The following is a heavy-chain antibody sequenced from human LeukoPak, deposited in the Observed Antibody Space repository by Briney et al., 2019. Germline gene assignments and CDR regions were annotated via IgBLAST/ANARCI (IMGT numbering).Heavy chain of an antibody. Sequence: GGSLRLSCAASGFTFSSYWTSWVRQAPGKGLEWVANIKQDGSEKYYVDSVKGRFTISRDNAKNSLYLQMNSLRVEDTAVYYCARSFGWLQPFDYWGQGTLVTVSS. J-gene: IGHJ4*02. D-gene: IGHD5-24*01. CDR1: GFTFSSYW. CDR2: IKQDGSEK. V-gene: IGHV3-7*01. CDR3: ARSFGWLQPFDY.